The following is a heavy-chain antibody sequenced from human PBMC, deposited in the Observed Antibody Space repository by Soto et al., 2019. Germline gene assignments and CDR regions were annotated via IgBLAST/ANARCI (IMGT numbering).Heavy chain of an antibody. V-gene: IGHV1-3*01. CDR1: GYTFTSYA. CDR2: INAGNGNT. CDR3: AKARAVRLEVCDS. D-gene: IGHD6-19*01. J-gene: IGHJ4*02. Sequence: ASVKVSCKASGYTFTSYAMHWVRQAPGQRLEWMGWINAGNGNTKYSQKFQGRVTITRDTSASTAYMELTRLRSDDTAIYYCAKARAVRLEVCDSWGQGALVTVPQ.